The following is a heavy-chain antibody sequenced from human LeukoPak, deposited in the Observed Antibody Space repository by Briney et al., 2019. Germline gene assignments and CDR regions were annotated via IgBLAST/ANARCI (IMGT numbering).Heavy chain of an antibody. CDR1: GYTFTSYD. V-gene: IGHV1-8*01. J-gene: IGHJ6*03. CDR2: MNPNSGNT. D-gene: IGHD1-26*01. CDR3: ARGLKGLSGSYFWYYYYMDV. Sequence: AASVKVSCKASGYTFTSYDINWVRQATGQELEWMGWMNPNSGNTGYAQKFQGRVTMTRNTSISTAYMELSSLRSEDTAVYYCARGLKGLSGSYFWYYYYMDVWGKGTTVTVSS.